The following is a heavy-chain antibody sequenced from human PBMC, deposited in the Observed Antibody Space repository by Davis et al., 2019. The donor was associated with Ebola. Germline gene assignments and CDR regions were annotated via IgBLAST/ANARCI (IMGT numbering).Heavy chain of an antibody. J-gene: IGHJ6*02. CDR3: AREDDERRIASAGTCCSMDV. CDR2: IYYSGST. D-gene: IGHD6-13*01. V-gene: IGHV4-59*01. Sequence: MPSETLSLTCTVSGGSISSYYWNWIRQPPGKGLEWIGYIYYSGSTNYNPSLKSRVTISVDTSKNQFSLKLSSVTAADTAVYYCAREDDERRIASAGTCCSMDVWGQGTTVTVSS. CDR1: GGSISSYY.